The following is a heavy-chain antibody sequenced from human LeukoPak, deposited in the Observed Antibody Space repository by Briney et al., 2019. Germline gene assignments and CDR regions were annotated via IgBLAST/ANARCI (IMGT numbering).Heavy chain of an antibody. CDR1: GYNFTNYW. V-gene: IGHV5-51*01. CDR3: AIRVVWYGETLDRIDP. D-gene: IGHD3-10*01. CDR2: IFPGDSET. Sequence: KPGESLKISCKVSGYNFTNYWIGWVRQMPGKGLEWMGIIFPGDSETRYNPSFQGQVTISADKSISTAYLQWSSLKASDTAIYYCAIRVVWYGETLDRIDPWGLGTLVTVYS. J-gene: IGHJ5*02.